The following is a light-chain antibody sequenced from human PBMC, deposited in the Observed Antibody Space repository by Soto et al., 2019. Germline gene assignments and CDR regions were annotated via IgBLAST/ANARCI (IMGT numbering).Light chain of an antibody. J-gene: IGKJ1*01. CDR2: GAS. CDR1: QSVSSSF. CDR3: HQYDSSPPWT. Sequence: EIVLTQSPGTLSLSPGERATLSCRASQSVSSSFLAWYQQKPGQAPRLLVFGASSRATGIPGRFSGSGSGTDFPLTINRLEPEDFAVYYCHQYDSSPPWTFGHGTKVEIK. V-gene: IGKV3-20*01.